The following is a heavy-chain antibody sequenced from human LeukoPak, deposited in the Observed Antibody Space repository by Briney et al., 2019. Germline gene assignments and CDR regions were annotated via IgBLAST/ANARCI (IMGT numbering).Heavy chain of an antibody. CDR3: AKSGTTPEGYYFDY. CDR2: TSGSGDNT. J-gene: IGHJ4*02. Sequence: GGSLRLSCAASRFKFSSFAMSWVRQAPGKGLEWVSTTSGSGDNTYYADSGKGRFTISRDNSKNTLYLQMNSLRAEDTAVYYCAKSGTTPEGYYFDYWGQGTLVTVSS. CDR1: RFKFSSFA. V-gene: IGHV3-23*01. D-gene: IGHD1-1*01.